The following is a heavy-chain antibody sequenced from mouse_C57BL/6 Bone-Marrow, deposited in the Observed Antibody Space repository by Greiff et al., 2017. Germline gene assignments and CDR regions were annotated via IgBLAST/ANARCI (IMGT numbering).Heavy chain of an antibody. D-gene: IGHD4-1*01. CDR2: INPRSGYT. Sequence: QVQLKQSGAELARPGASVQMSCKASGYTFTSYTMHWVKQRPGQGLEWIGYINPRSGYTKYNQKFKDKATLTADKSSSTAYMQLSSLTSEDSAVYYCARRRKLGRGYAMDYWGQGTSVTVSS. CDR1: GYTFTSYT. CDR3: ARRRKLGRGYAMDY. J-gene: IGHJ4*01. V-gene: IGHV1-4*01.